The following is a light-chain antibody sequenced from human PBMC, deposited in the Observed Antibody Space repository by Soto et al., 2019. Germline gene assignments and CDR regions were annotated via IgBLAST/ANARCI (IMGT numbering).Light chain of an antibody. CDR2: GVS. J-gene: IGKJ4*01. Sequence: DIQMTQSPSSLSASVGDRVSITCRASQRISSYLNWYQQKPGKAPRPLIYGVSSLHSGVPSRFSGSGSGTAFTLTISSLQPEDFATYYCQQSYSLPLTFGGGTKVEI. V-gene: IGKV1-39*01. CDR1: QRISSY. CDR3: QQSYSLPLT.